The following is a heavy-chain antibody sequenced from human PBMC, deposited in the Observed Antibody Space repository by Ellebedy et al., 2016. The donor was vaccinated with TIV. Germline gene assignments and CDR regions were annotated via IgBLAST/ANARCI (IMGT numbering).Heavy chain of an antibody. D-gene: IGHD3-22*01. J-gene: IGHJ3*02. V-gene: IGHV1-18*01. CDR2: ISAYNGNT. CDR1: GYTFTSYD. CDR3: ASGYDRALDAFDI. Sequence: ASVKVSCKASGYTFTSYDINWVRQATGQGLEWMGWISAYNGNTNYAQKLQGRVTMTTDTSTSTAYMELRSLRSDDTAVYYCASGYDRALDAFDIWGQGTMVTVSS.